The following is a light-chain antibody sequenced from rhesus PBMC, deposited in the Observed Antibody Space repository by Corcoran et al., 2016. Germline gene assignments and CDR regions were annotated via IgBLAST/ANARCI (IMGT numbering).Light chain of an antibody. CDR3: TQHNSRPVT. V-gene: IGKV1-44*02. CDR1: PTISSY. Sequence: DIQMTQSPSSSSASVGDRVIIPCRACPTISSYFAWYQQKPGKVPKLLIYAASNLESGVPSRFSGIGSRTEFTLTISSLQPEDLATYFCTQHNSRPVTIGPGAKLDI. J-gene: IGKJ3*01. CDR2: AAS.